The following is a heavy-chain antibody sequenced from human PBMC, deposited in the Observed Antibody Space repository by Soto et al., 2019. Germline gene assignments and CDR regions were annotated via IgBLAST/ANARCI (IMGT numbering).Heavy chain of an antibody. CDR2: ISGSGGNT. Sequence: PGGSLRLSCAASGFTFSSYAMSWVRQAPGKGLEWVSAISGSGGNTYYADSVKGRFTISRDNSKNTLYLQMNSLRAEDTAVYYCANPTLGYCSSTSCRRLDYWGQGTLVTVSS. V-gene: IGHV3-23*01. J-gene: IGHJ4*02. CDR3: ANPTLGYCSSTSCRRLDY. D-gene: IGHD2-2*01. CDR1: GFTFSSYA.